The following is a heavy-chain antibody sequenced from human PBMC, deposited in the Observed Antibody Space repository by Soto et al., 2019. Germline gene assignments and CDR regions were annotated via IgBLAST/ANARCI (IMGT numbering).Heavy chain of an antibody. Sequence: PGGSLRLSCAASGFTFSSYAMSWVRQAPGKGLEWVSAISGSGGSTYYADSVKGRFTISRDNSKNTLYLQMNSLRAEDTAVYYCAKDQGLIPAAKKYYYYYGMDVWGQGTTVTVSS. CDR3: AKDQGLIPAAKKYYYYYGMDV. V-gene: IGHV3-23*01. CDR2: ISGSGGST. CDR1: GFTFSSYA. J-gene: IGHJ6*02. D-gene: IGHD2-2*01.